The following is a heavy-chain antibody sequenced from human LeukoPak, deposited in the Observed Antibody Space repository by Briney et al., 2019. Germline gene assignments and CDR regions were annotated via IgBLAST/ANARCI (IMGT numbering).Heavy chain of an antibody. CDR1: GFTFSIYA. Sequence: GGSLRLSCAASGFTFSIYAMSWVRQAPGKGLEWVSAISGSGGSTYYADSVKGRFTISRDNSKNTLYLQMNSLRAEDTAVYYCAKRRISSSTESDYWGQGTLVTVSS. J-gene: IGHJ4*02. D-gene: IGHD2-2*01. CDR2: ISGSGGST. V-gene: IGHV3-23*01. CDR3: AKRRISSSTESDY.